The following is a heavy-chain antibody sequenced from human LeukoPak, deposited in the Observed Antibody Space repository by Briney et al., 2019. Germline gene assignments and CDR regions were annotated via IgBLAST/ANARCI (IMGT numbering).Heavy chain of an antibody. D-gene: IGHD3-9*01. Sequence: ASVKVSCKASGYTFTSYAMHWVRQAPGQRLEWMGWINAGNGNTKYSQKFQGRVTITRDTSASTAYMELSSLRSEDTAVYYCARGRTRYFGWLLWNYWGQGTLVTVSS. CDR2: INAGNGNT. CDR1: GYTFTSYA. J-gene: IGHJ4*02. V-gene: IGHV1-3*01. CDR3: ARGRTRYFGWLLWNY.